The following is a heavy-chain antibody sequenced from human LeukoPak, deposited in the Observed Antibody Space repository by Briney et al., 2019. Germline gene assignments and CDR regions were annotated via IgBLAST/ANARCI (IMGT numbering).Heavy chain of an antibody. V-gene: IGHV4-39*07. CDR2: IYYSGST. J-gene: IGHJ3*02. CDR3: ARSTLRPPEDI. D-gene: IGHD3-16*01. CDR1: GGSISSSSYY. Sequence: SETLSLTCTVSGGSISSSSYYWGWIRQPPGKGLEWIGSIYYSGSTYYNPSLKSRVTISVDKSKNQFSLKLSSVTAADTAVYYCARSTLRPPEDIWGQGTMVTVSS.